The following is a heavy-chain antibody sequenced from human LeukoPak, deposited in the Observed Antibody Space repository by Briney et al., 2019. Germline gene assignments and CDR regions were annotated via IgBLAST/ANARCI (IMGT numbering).Heavy chain of an antibody. Sequence: PSVKVSCTVFGYTFNIYGISWVRQAPGQGLEWMGWISAYNGNTNYAQKLQGRVTVTTDTSTSTAYMELRRLRSDDTAVYYCARMERYYDILTGAMDVWGKGTTVTVSS. CDR1: GYTFNIYG. CDR3: ARMERYYDILTGAMDV. J-gene: IGHJ6*04. CDR2: ISAYNGNT. V-gene: IGHV1-18*04. D-gene: IGHD3-9*01.